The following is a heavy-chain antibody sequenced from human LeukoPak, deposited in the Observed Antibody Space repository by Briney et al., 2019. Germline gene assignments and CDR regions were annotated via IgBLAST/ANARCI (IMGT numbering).Heavy chain of an antibody. V-gene: IGHV4-34*01. CDR1: GGSFSSYC. CDR3: ARLELKGSGYPPFDY. J-gene: IGHJ4*02. D-gene: IGHD3-3*01. Sequence: PSETLSLTCAVYGGSFSSYCWSWIRQPPGKGLEWIGEINHSGSTNYNPSLKSRVTISVDTSKNQFSLKLSSVTAADTAVYYCARLELKGSGYPPFDYWGQGTLVTVSS. CDR2: INHSGST.